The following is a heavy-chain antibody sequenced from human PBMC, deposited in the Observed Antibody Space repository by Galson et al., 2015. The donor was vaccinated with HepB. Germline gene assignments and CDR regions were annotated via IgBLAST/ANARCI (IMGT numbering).Heavy chain of an antibody. CDR2: ILYDGRNT. CDR1: GFTFSNNI. Sequence: SLRLSCAASGFTFSNNIMHWVRRAPGKGLEWVASILYDGRNTYYADSVKGRFTISRDNSKNTVYLQMNSLRIEDTALYHCAREEAIEGGAFDIWGQGTMVTVSS. J-gene: IGHJ3*02. V-gene: IGHV3-30*04. D-gene: IGHD3-16*01. CDR3: AREEAIEGGAFDI.